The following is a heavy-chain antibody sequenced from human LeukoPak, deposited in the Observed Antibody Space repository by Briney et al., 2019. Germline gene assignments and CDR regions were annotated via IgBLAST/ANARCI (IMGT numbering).Heavy chain of an antibody. CDR3: ASSSSTSCYDY. CDR1: GGSFSGYY. V-gene: IGHV4-34*01. D-gene: IGHD2-2*01. Sequence: PSETLSLTCAVYGGSFSGYYWSWIRQPPGKGLEWIGEINHSGSTNYNPSLKSRVTISVGTSKNQFSLKLSSVTAADTAVYYCASSSSTSCYDYWGQGTLVTVSS. J-gene: IGHJ4*02. CDR2: INHSGST.